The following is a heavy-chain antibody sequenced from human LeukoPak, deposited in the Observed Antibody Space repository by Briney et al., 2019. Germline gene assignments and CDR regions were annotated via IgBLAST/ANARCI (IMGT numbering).Heavy chain of an antibody. CDR3: AKDRGYSSDY. CDR2: IRSDGSVK. D-gene: IGHD5-18*01. V-gene: IGHV3-30*02. CDR1: GFVFSFNA. Sequence: GGSLRLSCSTSGFVFSFNAMHWVRQAPGKGLEWVAFIRSDGSVKFYADFVRGRVTISRDNSKNTLYLQMNSPRVEDTAVYYCAKDRGYSSDYWGQGTLVTVSS. J-gene: IGHJ4*02.